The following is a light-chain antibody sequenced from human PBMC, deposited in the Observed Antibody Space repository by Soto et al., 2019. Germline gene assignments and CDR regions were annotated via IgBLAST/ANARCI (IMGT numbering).Light chain of an antibody. J-gene: IGLJ1*01. Sequence: QSALTQPRSVSGSPGQSVTISCTGTSSDVGAFDFVSWYQQHPGKDPTIMIYAVSKRPSGVPYRFSASKSGNTASLTISGLQAEDEADYYCCSYAGNFVYVFGTGTKVTVL. V-gene: IGLV2-11*01. CDR3: CSYAGNFVYV. CDR2: AVS. CDR1: SSDVGAFDF.